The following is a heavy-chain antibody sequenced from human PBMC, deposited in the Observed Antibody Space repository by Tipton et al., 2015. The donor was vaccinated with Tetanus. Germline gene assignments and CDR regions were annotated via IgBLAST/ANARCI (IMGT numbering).Heavy chain of an antibody. V-gene: IGHV5-51*01. CDR2: IYPGDSDT. CDR1: GYSFGIYW. CDR3: ARLPKHYSASGST. Sequence: QLVQSGAEVKKPGESLKISCKGSGYSFGIYWLAWVRQMPGKGLEYMGIIYPGDSDTRYSPSFQGQVTISADKSISTAYLEWSSLKASDTAIYFCARLPKHYSASGSTWGQGTLVTVSS. D-gene: IGHD3-10*01. J-gene: IGHJ5*02.